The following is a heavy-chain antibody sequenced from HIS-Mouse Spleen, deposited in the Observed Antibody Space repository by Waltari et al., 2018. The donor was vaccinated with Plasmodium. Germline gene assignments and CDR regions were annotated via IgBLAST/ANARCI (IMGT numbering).Heavy chain of an antibody. Sequence: EVQLVESGGGLVKPGGSLSPSCAASGFPLRSFCLHGVRQAPGTGLEWVSSISSSSSYIYYADSVKGRFTISRDNAKNSLYLQMNSLRAEDTAVYYCAREDILTAYYNDYWYFDLWGRGTLVTVSS. CDR1: GFPLRSFC. D-gene: IGHD3-9*01. CDR2: ISSSSSYI. V-gene: IGHV3-21*01. J-gene: IGHJ2*01. CDR3: AREDILTAYYNDYWYFDL.